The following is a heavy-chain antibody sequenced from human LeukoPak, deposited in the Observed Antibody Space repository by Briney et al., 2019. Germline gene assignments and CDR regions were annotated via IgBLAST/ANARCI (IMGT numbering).Heavy chain of an antibody. CDR3: ARETGGEMATIKREFDY. CDR2: ISTYNKNT. Sequence: GASVKVPCKGSGYSFSSYGISLVRKAPGPGLEWMGWISTYNKNTNYAQKAQGRVTMTTDTATSTAYMELRSLRSDDPAVYYCARETGGEMATIKREFDYWGQGTLVTVSS. D-gene: IGHD5-24*01. J-gene: IGHJ4*02. V-gene: IGHV1-18*01. CDR1: GYSFSSYG.